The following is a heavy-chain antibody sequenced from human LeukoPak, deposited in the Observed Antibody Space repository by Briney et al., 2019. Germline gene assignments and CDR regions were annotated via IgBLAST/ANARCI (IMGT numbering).Heavy chain of an antibody. CDR3: ARVSAGSVILDP. CDR1: GGSISNYF. Sequence: SETLSLTCTVSGGSISNYFWNWIRQPPGKGLEWIGYIFYSGSAYYNPSLKSRVSLSVDTSKNQFSLKLSSVSAADTAVFYCARVSAGSVILDPWGQGTLVTVSS. D-gene: IGHD3-16*01. J-gene: IGHJ5*02. V-gene: IGHV4-59*06. CDR2: IFYSGSA.